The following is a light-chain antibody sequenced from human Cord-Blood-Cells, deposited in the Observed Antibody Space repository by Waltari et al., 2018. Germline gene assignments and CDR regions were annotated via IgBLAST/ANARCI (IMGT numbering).Light chain of an antibody. CDR1: QSISSW. CDR3: QQYNSTPYT. V-gene: IGKV1-5*03. J-gene: IGKJ2*01. CDR2: KAS. Sequence: DIQMTQSPSTLSASVGDRVTITCRASQSISSWLAWYQQKPGKAPKLLIYKASSLESGVPSRFSGSGSGKEFTLTISSLQPDDFATNYCQQYNSTPYTFGQGTKLEIK.